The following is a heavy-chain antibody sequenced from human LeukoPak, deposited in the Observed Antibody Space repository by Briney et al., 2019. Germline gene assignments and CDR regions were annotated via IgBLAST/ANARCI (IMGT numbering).Heavy chain of an antibody. V-gene: IGHV3-23*01. Sequence: GGSLRLSCAASGFTFSSYAMSWVRQAPGKGLEWVSAISGSGGSTYYADSVKGRFTISRDNSKNSLYLQMNSLRAEDTAVYYCARDLAFLRLIDYWGQGTLVTVSS. D-gene: IGHD2/OR15-2a*01. CDR1: GFTFSSYA. CDR2: ISGSGGST. CDR3: ARDLAFLRLIDY. J-gene: IGHJ4*02.